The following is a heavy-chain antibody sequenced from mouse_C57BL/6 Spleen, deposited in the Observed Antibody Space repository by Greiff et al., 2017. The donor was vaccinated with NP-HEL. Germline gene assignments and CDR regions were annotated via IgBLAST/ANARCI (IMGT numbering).Heavy chain of an antibody. V-gene: IGHV1-61*01. CDR2: IYPSDSET. J-gene: IGHJ3*01. CDR1: GYTFTSYW. Sequence: QVQLKQPGAELVRPGSSVKLSCKASGYTFTSYWMDWVKQRPGQGLEWIGNIYPSDSETHYNQKFKDKATLTVDKSSSTAYMQLSSLTSEDSAVYYCTRRGNWGRFAYWGQGTLVTVSA. D-gene: IGHD4-1*01. CDR3: TRRGNWGRFAY.